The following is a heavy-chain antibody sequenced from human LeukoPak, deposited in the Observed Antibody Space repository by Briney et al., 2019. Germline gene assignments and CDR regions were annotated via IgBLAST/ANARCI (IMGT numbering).Heavy chain of an antibody. Sequence: PSETLSLTCTVSGGSISSYYWSWIRQPPGKGLEWIGYIYYSGSTNYNPSLKSRVTISVDTSKNQFSLKLSSVTAADTAVYYCARALTPFKPRPITMIGSWFDPWGQGTLVTVSS. CDR2: IYYSGST. CDR3: ARALTPFKPRPITMIGSWFDP. D-gene: IGHD3-22*01. J-gene: IGHJ5*02. V-gene: IGHV4-59*01. CDR1: GGSISSYY.